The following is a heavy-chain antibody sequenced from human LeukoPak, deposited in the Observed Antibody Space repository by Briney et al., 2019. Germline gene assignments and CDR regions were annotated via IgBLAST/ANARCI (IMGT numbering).Heavy chain of an antibody. Sequence: PGGSLRLSCAASGFTVSSNYMSWVRQAPGKGLEWVSVIYSGGSTYCADSVKGRFTISRDNSKNTLYLQMNSLRAEDTAVYYCARVGEYSSSLEFDYWGQGTLVTVSS. J-gene: IGHJ4*02. CDR3: ARVGEYSSSLEFDY. V-gene: IGHV3-53*01. CDR1: GFTVSSNY. D-gene: IGHD6-6*01. CDR2: IYSGGST.